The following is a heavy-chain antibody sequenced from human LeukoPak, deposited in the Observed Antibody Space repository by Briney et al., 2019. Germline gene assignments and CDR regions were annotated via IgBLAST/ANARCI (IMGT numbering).Heavy chain of an antibody. J-gene: IGHJ4*02. V-gene: IGHV4-39*07. CDR2: IYYGENT. Sequence: SETLSLTCTASGGSIGSGPYYWGWIRQPPGKGLEWIGNIYYGENTYYNPSLKSRVTISVATSKNQFSLKLRSVTAADTAVYFCASSNWLRDANFDSWGQGTLVTVSS. CDR1: GGSIGSGPYY. CDR3: ASSNWLRDANFDS. D-gene: IGHD6-13*01.